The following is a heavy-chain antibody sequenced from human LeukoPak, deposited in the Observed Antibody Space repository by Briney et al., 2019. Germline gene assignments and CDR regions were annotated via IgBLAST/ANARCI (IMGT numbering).Heavy chain of an antibody. J-gene: IGHJ4*02. CDR2: IIPIFGTA. D-gene: IGHD5-12*01. V-gene: IGHV1-69*01. CDR1: GGTFSSYA. Sequence: SVKVSCKASGGTFSSYAISWVRQAPGQGLEWMGGIIPIFGTANYAQKFQGRVTITADESTSTAYMELSSLRSEDTAVYHCAKIGGYSGYDGDYWGQGTLVTVSS. CDR3: AKIGGYSGYDGDY.